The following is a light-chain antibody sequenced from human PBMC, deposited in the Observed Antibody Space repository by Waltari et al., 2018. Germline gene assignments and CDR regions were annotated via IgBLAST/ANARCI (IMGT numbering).Light chain of an antibody. J-gene: IGLJ3*02. Sequence: QSVLTQPPSASGTPGQRVTISCSGSSSNLGTNYVYWYQQVPGTAPKLLMYRSNQRPSGVPDRFSGSKSGTSASLAISGLRSEDEADFYCAAWDDSLSGPGVFGGGTKLTVL. CDR3: AAWDDSLSGPGV. CDR2: RSN. CDR1: SSNLGTNY. V-gene: IGLV1-47*01.